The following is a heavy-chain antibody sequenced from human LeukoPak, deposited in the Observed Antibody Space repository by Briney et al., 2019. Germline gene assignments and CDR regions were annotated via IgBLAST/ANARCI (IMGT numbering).Heavy chain of an antibody. CDR2: IRYDGSNK. CDR1: GFTFSSYG. D-gene: IGHD4-23*01. CDR3: AKDFGNSFDY. Sequence: PGGSLRLSCAASGFTFSSYGMHWVRQAPGKGLEWVAFIRYDGSNKYYADSVKGRFTISRDNSRNTLYLQMNSLRAEDTAVYYCAKDFGNSFDYWGQGTQVTVSS. V-gene: IGHV3-30*02. J-gene: IGHJ4*02.